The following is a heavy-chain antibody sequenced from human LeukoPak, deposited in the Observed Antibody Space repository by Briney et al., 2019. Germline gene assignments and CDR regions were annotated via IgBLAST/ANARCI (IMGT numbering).Heavy chain of an antibody. Sequence: ASVRVSCKASGYTFTSYGISWVRQAPGQGLEWMGCISADNGDTNYAQNLQGRVTMTTDTSTSTAYMELRSLRSDDSAVYYCARTEIAVAGTGGDYYYYYGMDVWGQGTTVTVSS. V-gene: IGHV1-18*01. CDR3: ARTEIAVAGTGGDYYYYYGMDV. CDR2: ISADNGDT. CDR1: GYTFTSYG. J-gene: IGHJ6*02. D-gene: IGHD6-13*01.